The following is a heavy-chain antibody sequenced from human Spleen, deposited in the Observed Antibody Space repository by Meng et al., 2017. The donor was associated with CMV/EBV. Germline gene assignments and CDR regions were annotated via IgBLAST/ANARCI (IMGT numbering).Heavy chain of an antibody. CDR3: GRELATVGATDF. V-gene: IGHV3-7*01. CDR1: GFTFSNYE. CDR2: IKQDGSEK. Sequence: GESLKISCAASGFTFSNYEMNWVRQAPGKGLEWVANIKQDGSEKYYADSMKGRFTISRDNAKNSVYLQMDSLRAEDTAVYYCGRELATVGATDFWGQGTLVTVSS. J-gene: IGHJ4*02. D-gene: IGHD1-26*01.